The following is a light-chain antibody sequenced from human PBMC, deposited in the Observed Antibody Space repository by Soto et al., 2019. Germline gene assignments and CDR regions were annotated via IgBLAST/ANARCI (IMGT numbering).Light chain of an antibody. CDR2: GAS. V-gene: IGKV3-20*01. CDR1: QSVSSN. J-gene: IGKJ1*01. Sequence: EIVMTQSPATLSVSTGERATLSCRASQSVSSNLALYQQKPGQAHRLLMYGASTRATGIPDRFTGSGSGTDFTLTITRLEPEDFAVYYCQQYGGSVPWAFGQGTKVDIK. CDR3: QQYGGSVPWA.